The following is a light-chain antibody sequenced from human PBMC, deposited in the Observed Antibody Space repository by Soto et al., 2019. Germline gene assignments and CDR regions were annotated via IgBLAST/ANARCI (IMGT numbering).Light chain of an antibody. CDR2: WAS. CDR1: QSVFYSSNNKNY. Sequence: DIVMTQSPDSLAVSLGERATINCKSSQSVFYSSNNKNYIAWYQQKPGQPPKLLIYWASTRESGVPDRFSGSGSGTDFTLTISSLQAEDVAVYYCPQYYRPWTFGQGTKVEIK. J-gene: IGKJ1*01. V-gene: IGKV4-1*01. CDR3: PQYYRPWT.